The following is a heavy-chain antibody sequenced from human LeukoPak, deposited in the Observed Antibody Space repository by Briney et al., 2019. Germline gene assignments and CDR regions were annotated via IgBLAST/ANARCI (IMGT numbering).Heavy chain of an antibody. CDR1: RYTFTSYD. Sequence: SSVKVSCKASRYTFTSYDINLVRQATGQGLEWMGWMYPNSGNTVYAQNFQGRVTITRTTSISTAYTELSSLRSEPTATYYCARTNYYDSSGYYVYWGQGTLVTVSS. D-gene: IGHD3-22*01. J-gene: IGHJ4*02. CDR2: MYPNSGNT. V-gene: IGHV1-8*03. CDR3: ARTNYYDSSGYYVY.